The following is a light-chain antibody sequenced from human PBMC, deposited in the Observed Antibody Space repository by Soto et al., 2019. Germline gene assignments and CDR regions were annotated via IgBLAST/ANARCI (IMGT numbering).Light chain of an antibody. V-gene: IGKV3-20*01. Sequence: EIAMAQCPDPLSVSTGEGATLSCRASQTVSRNLAWYQQRPGQAPRLLIYGASSRATGIPDRFSGSGSGTDFTLTISRLEPEDFAVYYCQQYGSSPGTFGPGTKVDI. CDR1: QTVSRN. J-gene: IGKJ3*01. CDR2: GAS. CDR3: QQYGSSPGT.